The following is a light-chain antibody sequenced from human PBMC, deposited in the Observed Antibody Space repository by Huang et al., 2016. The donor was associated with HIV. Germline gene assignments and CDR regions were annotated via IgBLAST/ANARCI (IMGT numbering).Light chain of an antibody. CDR3: QQYYSSPQT. J-gene: IGKJ1*01. V-gene: IGKV4-1*01. CDR2: WAS. Sequence: DIIMTQSQASLAVSLGERATLNCRSSQSVSSSSTSKDYMAWLQQKPGKPPRLLLFWASTRQAGVPDRLVGSGSGTHFTLTIASLEAEDAAIYYCQQYYSSPQTFGQGTRVEVK. CDR1: QSVSSSSTSKDY.